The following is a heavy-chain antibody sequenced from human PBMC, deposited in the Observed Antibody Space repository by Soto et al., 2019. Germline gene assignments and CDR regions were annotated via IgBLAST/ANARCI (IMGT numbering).Heavy chain of an antibody. D-gene: IGHD1-1*01. J-gene: IGHJ4*02. Sequence: QVQLQESGPGLVKSSQTLSLSCSVSGGSISRSVYYWTWLRPPPGQGLEWIGHLYYAGRTYSNPSLKSRISIALETSKNQFSLKMRSLTPAGTSVYYSARGMTTIYVFDSLGQGTLVSVAS. V-gene: IGHV4-31*03. CDR2: LYYAGRT. CDR3: ARGMTTIYVFDS. CDR1: GGSISRSVYY.